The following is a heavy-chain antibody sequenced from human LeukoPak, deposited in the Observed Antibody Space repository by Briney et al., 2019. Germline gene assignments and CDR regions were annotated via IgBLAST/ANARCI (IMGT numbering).Heavy chain of an antibody. Sequence: TGGSLRLSCAASGFTFSSYSMNWVRQAPGKGLEWVSYISSSSSTIYYADSVKGRFTISRDNAKNSLYLQMNSLRAEDTAVYYCARAIYSSSWYGDYWGQGTLVTVSS. D-gene: IGHD6-13*01. V-gene: IGHV3-48*04. CDR3: ARAIYSSSWYGDY. J-gene: IGHJ4*02. CDR1: GFTFSSYS. CDR2: ISSSSSTI.